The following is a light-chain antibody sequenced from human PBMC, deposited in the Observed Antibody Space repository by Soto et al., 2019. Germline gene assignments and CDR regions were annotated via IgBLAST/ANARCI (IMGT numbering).Light chain of an antibody. Sequence: QSALTQPASVSGSPGQSIAISCTGTSNDVGGYNYVSWYQQHPGKAPKLRIYDVSARPSGVSNRFSGSKSDNTASLTISGLQAEDEADYYCSSYTSSSTVVFGGGTQLTVL. CDR1: SNDVGGYNY. CDR3: SSYTSSSTVV. CDR2: DVS. V-gene: IGLV2-14*01. J-gene: IGLJ2*01.